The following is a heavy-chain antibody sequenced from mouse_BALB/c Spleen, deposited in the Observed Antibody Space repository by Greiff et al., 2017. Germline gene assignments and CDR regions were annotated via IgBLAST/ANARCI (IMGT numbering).Heavy chain of an antibody. D-gene: IGHD3-1*01. CDR3: ARSSSGDAMDY. V-gene: IGHV14-3*02. Sequence: VQLKESGAELVKPGASVKLSCTASGFNIKDTYMHWVKQRPEQGLEWIGRIDPANGNTKYDPKFQGKATITADTSSNTAYLQLSSLTSEDTAVYYCARSSSGDAMDYWGQGTSVTVSS. J-gene: IGHJ4*01. CDR1: GFNIKDTY. CDR2: IDPANGNT.